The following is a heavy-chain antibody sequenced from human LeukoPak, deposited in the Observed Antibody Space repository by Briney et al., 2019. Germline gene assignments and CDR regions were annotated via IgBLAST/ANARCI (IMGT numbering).Heavy chain of an antibody. Sequence: PSETLSLTCTVSGGSISSGDYYWSWIRQPPGKGLEWIGYIYYSGSTYYNPSLKSRVTISVDTSKNQFPLKLSSVTAADTAVYYCARSEGAGGPGSTTVTLFDYWGQGTLVTVSS. CDR1: GGSISSGDYY. CDR2: IYYSGST. CDR3: ARSEGAGGPGSTTVTLFDY. J-gene: IGHJ4*02. D-gene: IGHD4-17*01. V-gene: IGHV4-30-4*08.